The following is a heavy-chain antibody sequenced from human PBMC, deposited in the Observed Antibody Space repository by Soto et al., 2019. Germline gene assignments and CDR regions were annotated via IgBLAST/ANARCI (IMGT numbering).Heavy chain of an antibody. CDR1: GFTFSSYS. Sequence: GGSLRLSCAASGFTFSSYSMNWVRQAPGKGLEWVSSISSSSSYIYYADSVKGRFTISRDNAKNSLYLQMNSLRAEDTAVYYCARDGLLHYMDVWGKGTTVTVSS. J-gene: IGHJ6*03. CDR3: ARDGLLHYMDV. V-gene: IGHV3-21*01. CDR2: ISSSSSYI. D-gene: IGHD2-15*01.